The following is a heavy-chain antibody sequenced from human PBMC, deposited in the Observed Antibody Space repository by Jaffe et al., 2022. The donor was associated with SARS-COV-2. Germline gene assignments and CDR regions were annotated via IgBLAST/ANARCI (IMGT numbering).Heavy chain of an antibody. D-gene: IGHD6-19*01. CDR1: GFTFSSYG. CDR2: ISHDGGNT. Sequence: QVQLVESGGGVVQPGRSLRLSCEASGFTFSSYGIHWVRQAPGKGLEWVAVISHDGGNTYYADSVKGRFTVSRDNSKNTLYLQMNSLRPEDTAVYYCAKDRGSVGGWSATPNYWGRGTLVTVSS. J-gene: IGHJ4*02. V-gene: IGHV3-30*18. CDR3: AKDRGSVGGWSATPNY.